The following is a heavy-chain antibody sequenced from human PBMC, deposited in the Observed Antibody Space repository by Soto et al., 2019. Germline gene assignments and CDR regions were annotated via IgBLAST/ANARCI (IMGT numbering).Heavy chain of an antibody. CDR1: GFTFSSYA. J-gene: IGHJ4*02. CDR2: ISGSGGST. Sequence: GSLRLSCAASGFTFSSYAMSWVRQAPGKGLEWVSAISGSGGSTYYADSVKGRFTISRDNSKNTLYLQMNSLRAEDTAVYYCAKGSYYYDSSGYSHWGQGTLVTVSS. CDR3: AKGSYYYDSSGYSH. V-gene: IGHV3-23*01. D-gene: IGHD3-22*01.